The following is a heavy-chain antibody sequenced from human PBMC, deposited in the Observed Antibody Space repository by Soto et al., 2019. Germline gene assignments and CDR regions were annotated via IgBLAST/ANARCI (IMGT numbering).Heavy chain of an antibody. CDR2: IWYDGSNK. CDR3: ATGDFYDSSVYYYNFLYYFDY. Sequence: PGGSLRLSCAASGFTFSSYGMHWVRQAPGKGLEWVAVIWYDGSNKYYADSVKGRFTISRDNSKNTLYLQMNSLRAEDTAVYYCATGDFYDSSVYYYNFLYYFDYWGQRTLVTISS. V-gene: IGHV3-33*01. D-gene: IGHD3-22*01. CDR1: GFTFSSYG. J-gene: IGHJ4*02.